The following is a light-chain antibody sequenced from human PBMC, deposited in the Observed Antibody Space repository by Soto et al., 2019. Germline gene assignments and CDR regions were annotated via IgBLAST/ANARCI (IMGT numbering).Light chain of an antibody. V-gene: IGKV3-15*01. Sequence: EIVMTQSPATLSVFPGERATLSCRASQSVSSNLAWYQQKPGQAPTLLIYGASARATSIPARFSGSGSGTEFTLTISSLQSEDFAVYYCQHYNNWPFTFGQGTKLEIK. CDR2: GAS. J-gene: IGKJ2*01. CDR3: QHYNNWPFT. CDR1: QSVSSN.